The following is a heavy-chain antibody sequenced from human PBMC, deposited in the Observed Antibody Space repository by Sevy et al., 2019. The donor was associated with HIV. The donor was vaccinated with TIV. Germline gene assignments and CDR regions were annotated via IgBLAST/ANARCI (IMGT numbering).Heavy chain of an antibody. J-gene: IGHJ4*02. CDR3: ARDSTTRPRVLDY. CDR1: GGSISSYF. CDR2: IYFTGNT. D-gene: IGHD1-1*01. V-gene: IGHV4-59*01. Sequence: SETLSLTCSVSGGSISSYFWTWVRQSPGKGLEWIGNIYFTGNTDDSPSLKSRVTLSLDTSKSQFSLTLKSVTAADTAIYFSARDSTTRPRVLDYWGQGTLVTVSS.